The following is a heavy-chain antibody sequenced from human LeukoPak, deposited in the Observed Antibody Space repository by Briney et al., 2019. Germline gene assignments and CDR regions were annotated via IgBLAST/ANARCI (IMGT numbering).Heavy chain of an antibody. CDR1: GGTFSSYA. CDR3: ARGRIAARRRWFDP. V-gene: IGHV1-69*05. J-gene: IGHJ5*02. D-gene: IGHD6-6*01. Sequence: EASVKVSCKASGGTFSSYAISWVRQAPGQGLEWMGRIIPIFGTANYAQKFQGRVTITTDESTSTAYMELSSLRSEDTAVYYCARGRIAARRRWFDPWGQGTLVTVSS. CDR2: IIPIFGTA.